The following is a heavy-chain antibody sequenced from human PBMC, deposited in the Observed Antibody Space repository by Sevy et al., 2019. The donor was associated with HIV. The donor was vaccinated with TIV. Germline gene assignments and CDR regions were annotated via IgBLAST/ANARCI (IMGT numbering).Heavy chain of an antibody. Sequence: RRGESLKISCKASGYSFNKYWIAWVRQMPGRGLEWMGIIYPADSDTRYSPSLQGQVFISVDKSSTTAYLEWRSLKASDSAMYFCARRGREGLMDRGDTFIGMDVWGQGTTVTVSS. CDR1: GYSFNKYW. V-gene: IGHV5-51*01. CDR3: ARRGREGLMDRGDTFIGMDV. D-gene: IGHD3-10*01. J-gene: IGHJ6*02. CDR2: IYPADSDT.